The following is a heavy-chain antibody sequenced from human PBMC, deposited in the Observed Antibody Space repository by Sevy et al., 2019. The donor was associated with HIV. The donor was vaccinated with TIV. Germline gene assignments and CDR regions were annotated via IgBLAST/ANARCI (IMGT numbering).Heavy chain of an antibody. J-gene: IGHJ6*02. CDR1: GGSFSGYY. CDR2: IDHSGST. V-gene: IGHV4-34*01. Sequence: SETLSLTCAVYGGSFSGYYWSWILQPPGKELEWIGEIDHSGSTNYNPSLKSRVTISVDTSKNQFSLKLSSVTAADTAMYCCARVGARRDGYSEQGVWYGMDVWGQGTTVTVSS. D-gene: IGHD5-18*01. CDR3: ARVGARRDGYSEQGVWYGMDV.